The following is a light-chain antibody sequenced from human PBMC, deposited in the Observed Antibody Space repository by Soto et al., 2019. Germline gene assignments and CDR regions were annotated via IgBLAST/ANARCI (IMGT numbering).Light chain of an antibody. V-gene: IGLV2-14*03. CDR3: TSYTSTGTVV. CDR2: DVN. Sequence: QSALTQPASVSGSPGQSITISCTGTSSDVGGYNYVSWYQQHPGKAPKLLIYDVNNRPSGVSNRFSGSKSGNTASPTISGVQAEDEDDYYRTSYTSTGTVVFGGGTKLTVL. J-gene: IGLJ2*01. CDR1: SSDVGGYNY.